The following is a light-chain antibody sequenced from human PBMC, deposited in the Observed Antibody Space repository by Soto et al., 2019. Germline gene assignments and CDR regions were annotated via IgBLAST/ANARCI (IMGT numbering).Light chain of an antibody. CDR3: QSYESSLSGWV. V-gene: IGLV1-40*01. CDR1: SSNIGAGYD. J-gene: IGLJ3*02. CDR2: GNS. Sequence: QSVLTQPPSVSGAPGQRVTISCTGSSSNIGAGYDVHWYQQLPGTAPKLLIYGNSNRPSGVPDRFYGSKSGTSASLASTGLQAEDEADYYCQSYESSLSGWVFGGGTKLTVL.